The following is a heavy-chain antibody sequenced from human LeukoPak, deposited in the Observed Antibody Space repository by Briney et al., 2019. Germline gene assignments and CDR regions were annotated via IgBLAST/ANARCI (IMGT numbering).Heavy chain of an antibody. CDR1: GGSVSSGSYY. CDR2: NYYSGST. CDR3: ARDLAGPFDY. Sequence: SETLSLTCTVSGGSVSSGSYYWSWIRQPPGKGLEWIGYNYYSGSTNYNPSLESRVTISVDTSKNQFSLKLSSVTAADTAVYYCARDLAGPFDYWGQGTLVTVSS. J-gene: IGHJ4*02. V-gene: IGHV4-61*01.